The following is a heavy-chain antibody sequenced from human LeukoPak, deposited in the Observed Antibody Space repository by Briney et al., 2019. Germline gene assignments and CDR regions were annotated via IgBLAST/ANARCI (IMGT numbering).Heavy chain of an antibody. CDR2: ISGSGDST. D-gene: IGHD6-19*01. Sequence: GGSLRLSCAASGFTFSNYAMRCVRHAPGKGLEWVSGISGSGDSTYYADSVKGRFTISRDNSKNTMYLQMTSLRAYDTAVYYCARRSGIAVARAFDYWGQGTLVTVSS. CDR1: GFTFSNYA. J-gene: IGHJ4*02. V-gene: IGHV3-23*01. CDR3: ARRSGIAVARAFDY.